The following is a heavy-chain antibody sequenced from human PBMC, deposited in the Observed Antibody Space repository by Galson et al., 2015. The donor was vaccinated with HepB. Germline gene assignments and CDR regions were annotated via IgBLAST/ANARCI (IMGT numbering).Heavy chain of an antibody. CDR2: IKQDGGEK. D-gene: IGHD6-13*01. Sequence: SLRLSCAASGFTFSSYWMSWVRQAPGKGLEWVANIKQDGGEKYYVDSVKGRFTISRDNAKNSLYLQMNSLRAEDTAVYYCARDGGAAAGTWWGTLWDDAFDIWGQGTMVTVSS. CDR3: ARDGGAAAGTWWGTLWDDAFDI. CDR1: GFTFSSYW. V-gene: IGHV3-7*03. J-gene: IGHJ3*02.